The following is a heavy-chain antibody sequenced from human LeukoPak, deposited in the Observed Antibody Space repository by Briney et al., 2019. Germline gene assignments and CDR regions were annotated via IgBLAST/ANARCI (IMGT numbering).Heavy chain of an antibody. CDR3: ARGTGRGYSYGYYGAFDI. CDR1: GFTFSSYS. Sequence: GGSLRLSCAASGFTFSSYSMNWVRQAPGKGLEWVSSISSSSSYIYYADSVKGRFTISRDNAKNSLYLQMNSLRAEDTAVYYCARGTGRGYSYGYYGAFDIWGQGTMVTVSS. V-gene: IGHV3-21*01. D-gene: IGHD5-18*01. J-gene: IGHJ3*02. CDR2: ISSSSSYI.